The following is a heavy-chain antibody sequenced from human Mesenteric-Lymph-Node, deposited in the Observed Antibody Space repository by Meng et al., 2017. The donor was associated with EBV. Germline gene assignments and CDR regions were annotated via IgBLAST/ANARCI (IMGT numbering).Heavy chain of an antibody. D-gene: IGHD6-13*01. CDR2: IYWDDDK. V-gene: IGHV2-5*02. J-gene: IGHJ4*02. CDR3: AHRGSSWFFDY. CDR1: GFSLSTNGVG. Sequence: QITLKEVGPTPVKPTQTLTLTCTFSGFSLSTNGVGVGWIRQPPGKALEWLALIYWDDDKEYSPSLKSRLTITKDTSKDQVVLTMTNMDPVDTATYYCAHRGSSWFFDYWGQGTLVTVSS.